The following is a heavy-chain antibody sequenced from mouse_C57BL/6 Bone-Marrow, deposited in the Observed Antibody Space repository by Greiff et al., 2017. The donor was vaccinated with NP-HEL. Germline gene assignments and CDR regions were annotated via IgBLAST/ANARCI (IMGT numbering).Heavy chain of an antibody. V-gene: IGHV1-64*01. Sequence: QVQLQQPGAELVKPGASVKLSCKASGYTFTSYWMHWVKQRPGQGLEWIGMIHPNSGSTNYNEKFKSKATLTVDKSSSTAYMQLSSLTSEDSAVYYCARSVTTVVAPNLDYWGQGTTLTVSS. CDR1: GYTFTSYW. CDR3: ARSVTTVVAPNLDY. J-gene: IGHJ2*01. D-gene: IGHD1-1*01. CDR2: IHPNSGST.